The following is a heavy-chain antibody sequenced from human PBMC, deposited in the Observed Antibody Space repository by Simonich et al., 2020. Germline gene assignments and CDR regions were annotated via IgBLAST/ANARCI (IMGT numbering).Heavy chain of an antibody. CDR2: INPNSGRT. CDR1: GYTFTGKY. D-gene: IGHD3-3*01. Sequence: QVQLVQSGAEVKKPGSSVKVSCKASGYTFTGKYMHWVRPAPGQGLELMGWINPNSGRTNYAQKFQGRVTMTRDTSISTAYMELSRLRADDTAVYYCARGGVQYYYYYMDVWGKGTTVTVSS. J-gene: IGHJ6*03. CDR3: ARGGVQYYYYYMDV. V-gene: IGHV1-2*02.